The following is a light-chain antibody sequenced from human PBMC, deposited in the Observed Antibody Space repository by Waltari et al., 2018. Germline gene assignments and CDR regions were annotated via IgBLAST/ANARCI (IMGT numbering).Light chain of an antibody. CDR3: QQARSCPIT. CDR2: AAS. CDR1: QDISNW. V-gene: IGKV1-12*01. J-gene: IGKJ3*01. Sequence: DIQMTQSPSSVSASVGDRVTITCRASQDISNWLAWYQQKPGKAPKLLIYAASSLQIGVPERFSGSGSGTEFTLTISSLQPEDFGTYYCQQARSCPITFGPGTKVDMK.